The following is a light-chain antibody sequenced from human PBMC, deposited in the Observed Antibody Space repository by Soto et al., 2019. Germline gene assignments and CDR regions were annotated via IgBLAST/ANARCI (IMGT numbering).Light chain of an antibody. V-gene: IGKV3-11*01. Sequence: EIVLTQSPATLSLSPGERATLSCRASQSLSTYLAWYQQKPGQAPRLLIYDASNRATGIPARFSGSGSGTDFTLTISSLEPEDFAVYYCQQRSIWPPLFTFGPGTKVHIK. CDR2: DAS. CDR3: QQRSIWPPLFT. J-gene: IGKJ3*01. CDR1: QSLSTY.